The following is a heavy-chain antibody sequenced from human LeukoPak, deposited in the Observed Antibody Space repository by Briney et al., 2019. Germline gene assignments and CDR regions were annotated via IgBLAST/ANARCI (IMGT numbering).Heavy chain of an antibody. Sequence: GRSLRLSCAASGFTFSSYSMNWVRQAPGKGLEWVSSISSSSSYIYYADSVKGRFTISRDNAKNSLYLQMNSLRAEDTAVYYCARDIAAAGTFDYWGQGTLVTVSS. CDR2: ISSSSSYI. V-gene: IGHV3-21*01. D-gene: IGHD6-13*01. J-gene: IGHJ4*02. CDR1: GFTFSSYS. CDR3: ARDIAAAGTFDY.